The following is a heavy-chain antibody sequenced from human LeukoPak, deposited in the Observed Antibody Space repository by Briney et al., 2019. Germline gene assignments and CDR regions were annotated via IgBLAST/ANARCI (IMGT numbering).Heavy chain of an antibody. J-gene: IGHJ4*02. Sequence: SVKVSCKASGGTFSSYAISWVRQAPGQGLEWMGRIIPILGIANYAQKFQGRVTITADKSTSTAYMELSSLRSEDTAVYYCARDWDSSGCDYWGQGTLVTVSS. CDR2: IIPILGIA. CDR1: GGTFSSYA. CDR3: ARDWDSSGCDY. V-gene: IGHV1-69*04. D-gene: IGHD6-19*01.